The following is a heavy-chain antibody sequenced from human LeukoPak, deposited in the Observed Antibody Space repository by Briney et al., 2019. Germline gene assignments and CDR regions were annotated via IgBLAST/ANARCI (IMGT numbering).Heavy chain of an antibody. V-gene: IGHV1-8*01. D-gene: IGHD2-21*01. CDR1: GYTFTSYD. J-gene: IGHJ6*03. Sequence: ASVKVSCKASGYTFTSYDINWVRQATGQGLEWMGWMNPNSGNTGYAQKFQGRVTMTRNTSISTAYMELSSLRSDDTAVYYCASHSSIYYYYYYMDVWGKGTTVTVSS. CDR2: MNPNSGNT. CDR3: ASHSSIYYYYYYMDV.